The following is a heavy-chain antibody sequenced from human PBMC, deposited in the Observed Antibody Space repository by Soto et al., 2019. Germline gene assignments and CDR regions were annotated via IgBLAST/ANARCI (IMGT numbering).Heavy chain of an antibody. CDR1: GFTFSNYD. J-gene: IGHJ6*02. V-gene: IGHV3-48*03. CDR2: ISSSGGII. D-gene: IGHD3-10*01. CDR3: AREGSVSSSDYYAYYYGMDV. Sequence: GSLRLSCAASGFTFSNYDINWVRQAPGKGPEWISHISSSGGIIYYADSVKGRFTISRDNAKNSLYLQMNSLRGEDTAVYYCAREGSVSSSDYYAYYYGMDVWGQGTTVTVSS.